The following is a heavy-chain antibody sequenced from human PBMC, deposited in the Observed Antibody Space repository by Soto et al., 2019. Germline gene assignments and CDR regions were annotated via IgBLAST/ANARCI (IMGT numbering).Heavy chain of an antibody. Sequence: PGGSLRLSCAVSGFTFSNYLLNWVRQAPWNGLEWVANIKQDGTEKYYVDSVKGRFTVSRDNAKNSLYLQMNSLRDEDTAVYYCARGRYCSGGSCSRGMDLWGQGTTVTVSS. CDR1: GFTFSNYL. J-gene: IGHJ6*02. V-gene: IGHV3-7*04. CDR2: IKQDGTEK. D-gene: IGHD2-15*01. CDR3: ARGRYCSGGSCSRGMDL.